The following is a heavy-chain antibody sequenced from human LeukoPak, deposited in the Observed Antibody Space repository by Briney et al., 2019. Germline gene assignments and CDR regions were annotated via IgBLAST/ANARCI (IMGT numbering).Heavy chain of an antibody. D-gene: IGHD5-12*01. CDR2: ISWNSGSI. CDR1: GFTFDDYA. V-gene: IGHV3-9*01. J-gene: IGHJ4*02. Sequence: GRSLRLSCAASGFTFDDYAMHWVRQATGKGLEWVSGISWNSGSIGYADSVKGRFTISRDNAKNSLYLQMNSLRAEDTALYYCAKARGGIYSGYDYWGQGTLVTVSS. CDR3: AKARGGIYSGYDY.